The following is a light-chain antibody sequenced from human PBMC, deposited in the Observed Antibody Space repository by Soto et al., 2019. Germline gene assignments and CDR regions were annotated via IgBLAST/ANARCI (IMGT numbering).Light chain of an antibody. J-gene: IGKJ1*01. CDR1: QSVSSNY. CDR2: DAS. CDR3: RHYGRSPPSWT. V-gene: IGKV3-20*01. Sequence: EIVLTQSPGTLSLSPGERATLSCRASQSVSSNYLAWYQQKPGQPPRLLISDASSRATGIPDRFSGSGSGTDFTLTISGMEPEDLAVYYCRHYGRSPPSWTFGQGTKVEIK.